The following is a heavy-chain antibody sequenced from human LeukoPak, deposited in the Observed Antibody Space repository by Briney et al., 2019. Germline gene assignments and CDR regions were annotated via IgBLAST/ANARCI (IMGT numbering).Heavy chain of an antibody. J-gene: IGHJ4*02. CDR3: ARDRADGDHYFDY. V-gene: IGHV4-4*07. D-gene: IGHD4-17*01. Sequence: SETLSLTCTVSGGSISNYYWSWIRQPAGKGLEWIGRIYTSGSTNYNPSLKSRVTMSVDTSKNQFSLRLSSVTAADTAVYYCARDRADGDHYFDYCGQGTLVTVSS. CDR1: GGSISNYY. CDR2: IYTSGST.